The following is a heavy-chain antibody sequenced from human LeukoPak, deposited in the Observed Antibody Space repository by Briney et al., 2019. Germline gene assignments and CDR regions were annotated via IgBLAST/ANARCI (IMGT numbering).Heavy chain of an antibody. CDR2: TYYRSKWYN. V-gene: IGHV6-1*01. CDR3: ASGGYCSSTSCFPNWFDP. D-gene: IGHD2-2*01. CDR1: GDSVSSNSAA. Sequence: SQTLSLTCAISGDSVSSNSAAWNWLRQSPSRGLEWLGRTYYRSKWYNDYAVSVKSRITINPDTSKNQFSLQLNSVTPEDTAAYYCASGGYCSSTSCFPNWFDPWGQGTLVTVSS. J-gene: IGHJ5*02.